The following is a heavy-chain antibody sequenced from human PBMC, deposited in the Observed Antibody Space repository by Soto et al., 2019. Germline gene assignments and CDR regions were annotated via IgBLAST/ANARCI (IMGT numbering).Heavy chain of an antibody. CDR3: ARDLILPSHRTTEDYYYMDV. CDR1: GFTFSSYS. CDR2: ISSSSSYI. D-gene: IGHD1-1*01. Sequence: GGSLRLSCAASGFTFSSYSMNWVRQAPGKGLEWVSSISSSSSYIYYADSVKGRFTISRDNAKNSLYQQMNSLRAEDTAVYYCARDLILPSHRTTEDYYYMDVWGKGTTVTVSS. V-gene: IGHV3-21*01. J-gene: IGHJ6*03.